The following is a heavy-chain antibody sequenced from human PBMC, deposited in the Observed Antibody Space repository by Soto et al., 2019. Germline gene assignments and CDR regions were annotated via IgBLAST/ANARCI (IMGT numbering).Heavy chain of an antibody. V-gene: IGHV1-69*13. J-gene: IGHJ4*02. CDR3: ARDPLTPDSHYASFAY. D-gene: IGHD4-4*01. CDR2: IIPIFGTA. CDR1: GGTFSSYA. Sequence: ASVKVSCKASGGTFSSYAISWVRQAPGQGLEWMGGIIPIFGTANYAQKFQGRVTITADESTSTAYMELSSLRSEDTAVYYCARDPLTPDSHYASFAYCGQGTLGTVS.